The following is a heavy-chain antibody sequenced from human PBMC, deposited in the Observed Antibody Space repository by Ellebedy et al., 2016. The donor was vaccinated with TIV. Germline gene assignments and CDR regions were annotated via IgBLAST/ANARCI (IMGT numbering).Heavy chain of an antibody. J-gene: IGHJ6*02. CDR1: GFTFSSYS. CDR3: ARGDILTGYSSRNYYGMDV. V-gene: IGHV3-48*04. D-gene: IGHD3-9*01. Sequence: GGSLRLXXAASGFTFSSYSMNWVRQAPGKGLEWVSSISSSSSTIYYADSVKGRFTISRDNAKNSLYLQMNSLRAEDTAVYYCARGDILTGYSSRNYYGMDVWGQGTTVTVSS. CDR2: ISSSSSTI.